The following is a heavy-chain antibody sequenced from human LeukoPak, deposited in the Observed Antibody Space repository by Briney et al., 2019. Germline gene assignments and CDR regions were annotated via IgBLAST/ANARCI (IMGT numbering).Heavy chain of an antibody. Sequence: TSETLSLTCAVSGYSISSGYYWGWIRQPPGKGLEWIGSLYHSGSTYYNPSLKSRVTISVDTSKNQFSLKLSSVTAADTAVYYCARFDSSGYSNYYYYYMDVWGKGTTVTVSS. V-gene: IGHV4-38-2*01. J-gene: IGHJ6*03. CDR3: ARFDSSGYSNYYYYYMDV. CDR1: GYSISSGYY. CDR2: LYHSGST. D-gene: IGHD3-22*01.